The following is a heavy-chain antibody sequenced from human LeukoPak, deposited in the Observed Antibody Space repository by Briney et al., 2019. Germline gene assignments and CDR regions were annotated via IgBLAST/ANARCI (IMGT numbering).Heavy chain of an antibody. J-gene: IGHJ4*02. CDR1: GFAFSSSF. Sequence: GGSLRLSCVASGFAFSSSFMDWVRQVPGKGLAWVSRINPGNITTYADSVKGRFTISRDNAKNTLYLQMNSLRAEDTAVYYCARPFYFDSIDIWGQGALVTVSS. CDR2: INPGNIT. CDR3: ARPFYFDSIDI. D-gene: IGHD3-22*01. V-gene: IGHV3-74*01.